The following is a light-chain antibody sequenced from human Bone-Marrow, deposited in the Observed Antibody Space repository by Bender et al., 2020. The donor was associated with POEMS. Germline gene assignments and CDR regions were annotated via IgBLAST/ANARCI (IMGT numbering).Light chain of an antibody. CDR1: NIGSKS. V-gene: IGLV3-21*02. J-gene: IGLJ2*01. CDR2: DDR. CDR3: QVWDTSDSDHVV. Sequence: SYVLTQPPSESVAPGQTARIVCGGENIGSKSVHWYQQRPGQAPVLVVYDDRDRPSGIPERISGSNSGNTATLTISRVEAGDEADYFCQVWDTSDSDHVVFGGGTKLTVL.